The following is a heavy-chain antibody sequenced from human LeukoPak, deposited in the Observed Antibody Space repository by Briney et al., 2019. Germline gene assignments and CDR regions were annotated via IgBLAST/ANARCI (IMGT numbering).Heavy chain of an antibody. V-gene: IGHV3-15*07. CDR2: IKNKIDGGAETT. CDR1: GFTFSNAW. D-gene: IGHD1-26*01. J-gene: IGHJ3*02. CDR3: TTSGNPSLIDI. Sequence: GGSLRLSCAASGFTFSNAWMNWVRQAPGKGLEWVGRIKNKIDGGAETTGYAAPVKGRFTSSRDDSKNKLYLQMNSLKTEDTAVYYCTTSGNPSLIDIRGQGTMVTVSS.